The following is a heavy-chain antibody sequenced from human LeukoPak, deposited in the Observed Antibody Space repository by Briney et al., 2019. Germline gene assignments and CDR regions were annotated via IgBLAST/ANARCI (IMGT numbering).Heavy chain of an antibody. J-gene: IGHJ4*02. CDR3: ARGRQQQLVQSPEDY. V-gene: IGHV3-11*04. CDR2: ISSSGSTI. Sequence: GSLRLSCAASGFTASGNYMSWVRQAPGKGLEWVSYISSSGSTIYYADSVKGRFTISRDNAKNSLYLQMNSLRAEDTAVYYCARGRQQQLVQSPEDYWGQGTLVTVSS. CDR1: GFTASGNY. D-gene: IGHD6-13*01.